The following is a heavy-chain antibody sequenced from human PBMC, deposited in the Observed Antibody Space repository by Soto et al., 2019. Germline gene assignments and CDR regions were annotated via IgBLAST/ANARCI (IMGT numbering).Heavy chain of an antibody. CDR3: ARVFDYWSGFYVY. D-gene: IGHD3-3*01. CDR1: TDSMTSRS. Sequence: PSETLSLTCNVSTDSMTSRSWSWIRQPAGKGLEWIGRVYGAGNTNYNPSLTGRVTMSIDTSKKQFSLRMTSLTAADTAVYFCARVFDYWSGFYVYWGQGILVTVSS. J-gene: IGHJ4*02. CDR2: VYGAGNT. V-gene: IGHV4-4*07.